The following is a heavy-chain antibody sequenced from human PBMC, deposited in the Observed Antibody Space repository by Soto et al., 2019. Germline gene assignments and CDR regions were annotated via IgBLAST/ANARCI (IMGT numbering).Heavy chain of an antibody. CDR1: GGTFSSYA. CDR3: AREGRVLLMATEGGMDV. D-gene: IGHD2-8*01. Sequence: ASVKVSCKASGGTFSSYAISWVRQAPGQGLEWMGGIIPIFGTANYAQKFQGRVTITADESTSTAYMELSSLRSEDTAVYYCAREGRVLLMATEGGMDVWGQGTTVTVSS. CDR2: IIPIFGTA. J-gene: IGHJ6*02. V-gene: IGHV1-69*13.